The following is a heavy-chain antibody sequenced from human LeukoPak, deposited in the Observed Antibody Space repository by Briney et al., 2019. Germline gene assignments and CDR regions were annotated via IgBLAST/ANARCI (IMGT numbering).Heavy chain of an antibody. V-gene: IGHV4-34*01. CDR1: GGSFSGYY. J-gene: IGHJ4*02. D-gene: IGHD1-26*01. CDR3: ARGGWELPEGSLDY. CDR2: INHSGST. Sequence: PSETLSLTCAVYGGSFSGYYWSWIRQPPGKGLEWIGEINHSGSTNSNPSLKSRVTISVDASKNQFSLKLSSVTAADTAVYYCARGGWELPEGSLDYWGQGTLVTVSS.